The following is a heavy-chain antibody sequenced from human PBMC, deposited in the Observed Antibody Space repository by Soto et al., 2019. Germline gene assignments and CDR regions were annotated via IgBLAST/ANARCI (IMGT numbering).Heavy chain of an antibody. D-gene: IGHD6-13*01. V-gene: IGHV1-69*12. J-gene: IGHJ6*02. CDR3: ARGIGQQLVLPPYYYGMDV. CDR2: IIPIFGTA. Sequence: QVQLVQSGAEVKKPGSSVKVSCKASGGTFSSYAISWVRQAPGQGLEWMGGIIPIFGTANYAQKFQGRVTITADESRSTAYMELSSLRSEDTAVYYCARGIGQQLVLPPYYYGMDVWGQGTTVTVSS. CDR1: GGTFSSYA.